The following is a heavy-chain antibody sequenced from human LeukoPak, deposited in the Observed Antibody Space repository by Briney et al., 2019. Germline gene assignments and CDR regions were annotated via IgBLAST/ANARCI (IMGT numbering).Heavy chain of an antibody. CDR2: IIPIFGTA. D-gene: IGHD3-10*01. V-gene: IGHV1-69*13. Sequence: SVKVSCKASGYTFTGYYMHWVRQAPGQGLEWMGGIIPIFGTADYAQKFQGRVTITADESTSTAYMELSSLRSEDTAVYYCARDLGSEQSPYDAFDIWGQGTMVTVSS. J-gene: IGHJ3*02. CDR1: GYTFTGYY. CDR3: ARDLGSEQSPYDAFDI.